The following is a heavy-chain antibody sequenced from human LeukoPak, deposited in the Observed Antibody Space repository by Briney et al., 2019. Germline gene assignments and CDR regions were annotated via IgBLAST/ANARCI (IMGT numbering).Heavy chain of an antibody. Sequence: SETLSLTCTVSGGSISSSSYYWGWIRQPPGKGLEWIGSIYYSGSTYYNPSLKSRVTISVDTSKNQFSLKLSSVTAADTAVYYCARGRRIYCSGGSCYGAFDIWGQGTMVTVSS. CDR3: ARGRRIYCSGGSCYGAFDI. CDR1: GGSISSSSYY. CDR2: IYYSGST. V-gene: IGHV4-39*07. D-gene: IGHD2-15*01. J-gene: IGHJ3*02.